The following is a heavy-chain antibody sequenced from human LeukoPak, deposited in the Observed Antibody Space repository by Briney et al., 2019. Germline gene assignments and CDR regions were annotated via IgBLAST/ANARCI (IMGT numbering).Heavy chain of an antibody. CDR3: ARGPYFGSGYYPAY. D-gene: IGHD3-3*01. Sequence: SETLSLTCTVSGVSVSSGSYYWSWIRQPPGKGLEWIGYIYYSGSTNYNPSLKSRVTISVDTSKNQFSLKLSSVTAADTAVYYCARGPYFGSGYYPAYWGQGTLVTVSS. CDR1: GVSVSSGSYY. J-gene: IGHJ4*02. V-gene: IGHV4-61*01. CDR2: IYYSGST.